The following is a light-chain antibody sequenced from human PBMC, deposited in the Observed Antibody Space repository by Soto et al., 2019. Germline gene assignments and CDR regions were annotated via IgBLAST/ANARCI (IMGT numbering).Light chain of an antibody. CDR3: QQGDSFPFT. CDR2: AAS. V-gene: IGKV1-12*01. J-gene: IGKJ4*01. CDR1: QDISSW. Sequence: DIQMTQSPSSVSASVGDRVTITCRASQDISSWVAWYQRKPGKAPKLLISAASSLQSGVPRRFSGSGSGTDFTLVISSLQAEDFATYFCQQGDSFPFTFGGGTKVDIK.